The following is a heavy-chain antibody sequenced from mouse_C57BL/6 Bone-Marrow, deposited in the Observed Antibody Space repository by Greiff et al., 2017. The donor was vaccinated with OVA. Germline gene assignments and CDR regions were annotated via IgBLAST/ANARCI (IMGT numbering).Heavy chain of an antibody. Sequence: VKLQESGPELVKPGASVKISCKASGYTFTDYYINWVKQRPGQGLEWIGWIFPGSGSTYYNEKFKGKATLTVDKSSSTAYMLLSSMTSEDSAVYFCARWGDYGSWFAYWGQGTLVTVSA. CDR1: GYTFTDYY. J-gene: IGHJ3*01. CDR3: ARWGDYGSWFAY. D-gene: IGHD2-4*01. CDR2: IFPGSGST. V-gene: IGHV1-75*01.